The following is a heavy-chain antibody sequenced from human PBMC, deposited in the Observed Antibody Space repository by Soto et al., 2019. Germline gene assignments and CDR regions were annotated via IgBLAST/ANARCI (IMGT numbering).Heavy chain of an antibody. D-gene: IGHD2-2*02. CDR2: IYWDDDK. Sequence: QITLKESGPTLVKPTQTLTLTCTFSGFSLSTSGVGVGCIRQPPGKALEWLALIYWDDDKRYSPSLKSRLTITKDTSKNQVVLTLINMDPVDTATYYCAHSDYTYLGQSGPFDYWGQGTLVTVSS. CDR1: GFSLSTSGVG. CDR3: AHSDYTYLGQSGPFDY. J-gene: IGHJ4*02. V-gene: IGHV2-5*02.